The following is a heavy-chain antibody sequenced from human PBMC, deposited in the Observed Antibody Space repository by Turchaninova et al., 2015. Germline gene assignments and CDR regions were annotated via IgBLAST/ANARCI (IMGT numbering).Heavy chain of an antibody. V-gene: IGHV1-24*01. Sequence: QVQLVQSGAEVKKPGASVKVSCKVSGYTLTELSMHWVRQAPGTGLEWMGGFDPEDGRTIYAQNFRGRVSMPADPSTDKAYVELSSLRSEDTSVYYCATAGIVVVPAAMIYWGQGTLVTVSS. CDR3: ATAGIVVVPAAMIY. J-gene: IGHJ4*02. CDR1: GYTLTELS. D-gene: IGHD2-2*01. CDR2: FDPEDGRT.